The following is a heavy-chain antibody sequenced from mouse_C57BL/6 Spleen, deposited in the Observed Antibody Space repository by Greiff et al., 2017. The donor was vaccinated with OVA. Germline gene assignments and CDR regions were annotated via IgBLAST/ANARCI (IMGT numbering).Heavy chain of an antibody. D-gene: IGHD1-1*01. Sequence: VKLMESGPGLVQPSQSLSITCTVSGFSLTSYGVHWVRPSPGKGLEWLGVIWSGGSTDYNAAFISRLSISKDNSKSQVFFKMNSLQADDTAIYYCARNGKLDYDYAMDYWGQGTSVTVSS. CDR2: IWSGGST. CDR1: GFSLTSYG. J-gene: IGHJ4*01. V-gene: IGHV2-2*01. CDR3: ARNGKLDYDYAMDY.